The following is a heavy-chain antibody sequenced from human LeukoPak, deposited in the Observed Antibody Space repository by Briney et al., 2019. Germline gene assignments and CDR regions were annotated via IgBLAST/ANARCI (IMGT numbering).Heavy chain of an antibody. D-gene: IGHD5-18*01. J-gene: IGHJ4*02. CDR3: ASGYSYGYYYLDH. Sequence: GGSLRLSCAASGFTFSSHWMYWVRQAPGKGLVLVSRINSDGTSTTYGDSVGGRFTISRDNAQNTLYLQMNSLRAEDTAVYYCASGYSYGYYYLDHWGQGTLVTVSS. V-gene: IGHV3-74*01. CDR1: GFTFSSHW. CDR2: INSDGTST.